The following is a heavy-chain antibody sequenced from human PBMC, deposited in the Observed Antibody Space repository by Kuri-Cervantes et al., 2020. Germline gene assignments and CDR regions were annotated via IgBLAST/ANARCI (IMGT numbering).Heavy chain of an antibody. D-gene: IGHD6-13*01. Sequence: SETLSLTCTVSGGSISSGDYYWSWIRQPPGKGLEWIGYIYYSGSTYYNPSLKSRVTISVDTSKNQFSLKLSFVTAADTAVYYCARGGSSWYLDFDYWGQGTLVTDSS. CDR1: GGSISSGDYY. CDR2: IYYSGST. V-gene: IGHV4-30-4*08. J-gene: IGHJ4*02. CDR3: ARGGSSWYLDFDY.